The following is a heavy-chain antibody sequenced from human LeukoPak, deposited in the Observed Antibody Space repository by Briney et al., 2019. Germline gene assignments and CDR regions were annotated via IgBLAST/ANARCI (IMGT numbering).Heavy chain of an antibody. D-gene: IGHD1-26*01. Sequence: SETLSLTCTVSGGSISSYYWSWIRQPPGKGLEWIGSAYHSGSTYYNSSLKSRVTISVDTSKNQFSLKLTSVTAADTAVYYCARNLVGAPRYFDFWGQGTLVTVSS. J-gene: IGHJ4*02. CDR1: GGSISSYY. V-gene: IGHV4-4*09. CDR3: ARNLVGAPRYFDF. CDR2: AYHSGST.